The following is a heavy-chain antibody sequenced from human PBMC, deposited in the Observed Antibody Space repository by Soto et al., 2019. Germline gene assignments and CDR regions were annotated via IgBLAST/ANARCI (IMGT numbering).Heavy chain of an antibody. CDR3: ARQTLPGAFDI. Sequence: QLQLQESSPGLVKPSETLSLTCTVSGGSISSSSYYWGWIRQPPGKGLEWIGSIYYSGSTYYNLSLKSRVTISVDTSKNQFSLKLRSVTAADTAVYYCARQTLPGAFDIWGQGTMVTVSS. J-gene: IGHJ3*02. V-gene: IGHV4-39*01. CDR1: GGSISSSSYY. D-gene: IGHD1-26*01. CDR2: IYYSGST.